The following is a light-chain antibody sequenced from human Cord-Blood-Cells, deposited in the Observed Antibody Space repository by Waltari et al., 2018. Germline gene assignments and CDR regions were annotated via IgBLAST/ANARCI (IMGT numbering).Light chain of an antibody. CDR1: QSVSSSY. J-gene: IGKJ1*01. CDR3: QQYGSSPQT. Sequence: NVLTPSPGTLSLSPGERATLPCRASQSVSSSYLAWYQQKPGQAPRLLIYGASSRATGIPDRFSGSGSGTDFTLTISRLEPEDFAVYYCQQYGSSPQTFGQGTKVEIK. CDR2: GAS. V-gene: IGKV3-20*01.